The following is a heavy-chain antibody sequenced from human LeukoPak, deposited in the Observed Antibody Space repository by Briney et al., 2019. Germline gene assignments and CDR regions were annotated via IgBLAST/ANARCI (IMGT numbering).Heavy chain of an antibody. CDR3: ARVRWFGEYYMDV. CDR1: GGSISSYY. J-gene: IGHJ6*03. D-gene: IGHD3-10*01. Sequence: SETLSLTCTVSGGSISSYYWSWIRQPPGKGLEWIGYIYYSGGTNYNPSLKSRVTISVDTSKNQFSLKLSSVTAADTAVYYCARVRWFGEYYMDVWGKGTTVTISS. CDR2: IYYSGGT. V-gene: IGHV4-59*01.